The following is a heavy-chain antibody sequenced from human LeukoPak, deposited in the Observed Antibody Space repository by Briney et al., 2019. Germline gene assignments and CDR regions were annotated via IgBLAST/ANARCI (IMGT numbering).Heavy chain of an antibody. V-gene: IGHV3-30*04. D-gene: IGHD6-19*01. CDR1: GFTFSSYA. CDR3: ARDSGVRAVAGTGYFDY. J-gene: IGHJ4*02. CDR2: ISYDGSNK. Sequence: GRSLRLSCAASGFTFSSYAMHWVRQAPGKGLEWVAVISYDGSNKYYADSVKGRFTISRDNSKNTLYLQMNSLRAEDTAVYYCARDSGVRAVAGTGYFDYWGQGTLVTVSS.